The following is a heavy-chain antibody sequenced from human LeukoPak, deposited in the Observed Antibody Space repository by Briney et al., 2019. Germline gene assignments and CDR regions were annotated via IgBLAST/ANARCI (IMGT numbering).Heavy chain of an antibody. J-gene: IGHJ4*02. D-gene: IGHD2-2*02. V-gene: IGHV3-21*01. CDR2: ISSSSSYI. Sequence: GGSLRLSCAASGFTFSSYIMNWVRQAPGKGLEWVSSISSSSSYIYYADSVKGRFTTSRDNAKNSLYLQMNSLRAEDTAVYYCATDPRIPPEDWGQGTLVTVSS. CDR3: ATDPRIPPED. CDR1: GFTFSSYI.